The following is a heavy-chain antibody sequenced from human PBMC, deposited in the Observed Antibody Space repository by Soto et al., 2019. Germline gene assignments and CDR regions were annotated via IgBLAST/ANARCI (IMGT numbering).Heavy chain of an antibody. CDR1: DFTFDGHG. CDR2: ISPEGFNT. V-gene: IGHV3-23*01. J-gene: IGHJ4*02. CDR3: VSWVSAHFDY. D-gene: IGHD2-8*01. Sequence: EVDLLESGGGLVQPGGSLRLSCAASDFTFDGHGMSWVRQAPGKGPEWVSTISPEGFNTHYADSVRGRFIISRDNSRNTVDLHMSSLRVEDTAIYYCVSWVSAHFDYGGQGTPVTVSS.